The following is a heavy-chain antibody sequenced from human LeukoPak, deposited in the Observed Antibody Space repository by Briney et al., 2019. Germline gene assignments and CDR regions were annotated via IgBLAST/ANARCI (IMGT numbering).Heavy chain of an antibody. CDR2: ISGSGGST. J-gene: IGHJ4*02. V-gene: IGHV3-23*01. Sequence: GGSLRLSCAANGFTFSSYAMSWVRQAPGKGLEWVSGISGSGGSTYYAVSVKGRFAISRDNSKNTLYLQMNGLRAEDTALYYCAKDVGFLEWLVCFDYWGQGTLVTVSS. CDR3: AKDVGFLEWLVCFDY. CDR1: GFTFSSYA. D-gene: IGHD3-3*01.